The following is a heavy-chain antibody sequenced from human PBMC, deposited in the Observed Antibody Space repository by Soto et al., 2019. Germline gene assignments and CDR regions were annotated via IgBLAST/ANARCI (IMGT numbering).Heavy chain of an antibody. CDR3: ARSRDGYNFPEWGWFDP. D-gene: IGHD5-12*01. Sequence: QVQLVQSGAEVKKPGSSVKVSCKASGGTFSSYAISWVRQAPGQGLEWMGGIIPIFGTANYAQKFQGRVTITADESTSTAYMELSSLRSEDTAVYYCARSRDGYNFPEWGWFDPWGQGTLVTVSS. J-gene: IGHJ5*02. V-gene: IGHV1-69*12. CDR2: IIPIFGTA. CDR1: GGTFSSYA.